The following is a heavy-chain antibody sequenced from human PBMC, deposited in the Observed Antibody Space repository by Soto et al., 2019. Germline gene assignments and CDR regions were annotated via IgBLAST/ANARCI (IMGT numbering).Heavy chain of an antibody. V-gene: IGHV4-4*07. J-gene: IGHJ4*02. Sequence: SETLSLTCTVSGGSITTFYWSWVRQPAGKGLEWIGGIFSSGSTSFNRSLETRVPMSLDTSKNHLSLNLSAFTAADMAGFYCAREGPYSAYNFAHGIQLWSFDFWGQGALVTVSS. CDR3: AREGPYSAYNFAHGIQLWSFDF. CDR2: IFSSGST. D-gene: IGHD5-12*01. CDR1: GGSITTFY.